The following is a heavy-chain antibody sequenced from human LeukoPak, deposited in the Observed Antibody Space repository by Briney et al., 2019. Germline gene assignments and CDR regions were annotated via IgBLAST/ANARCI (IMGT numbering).Heavy chain of an antibody. J-gene: IGHJ2*01. V-gene: IGHV4-61*02. D-gene: IGHD3-22*01. Sequence: PSQTLSLTCTVSGGSISSGSYYWSWIRQPAGKGLVWIGRIYTSGSTNYNPSLKSRVTISVDTSKNQFSLKLSSVTAADTAVYYCAREREYYYDSSGYYGYFDLWGRGTLVTVSS. CDR1: GGSISSGSYY. CDR3: AREREYYYDSSGYYGYFDL. CDR2: IYTSGST.